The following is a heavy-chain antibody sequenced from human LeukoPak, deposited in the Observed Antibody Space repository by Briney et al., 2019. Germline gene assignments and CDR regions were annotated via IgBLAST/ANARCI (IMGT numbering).Heavy chain of an antibody. CDR3: ARGMGYCSSTSCYFNWFDP. J-gene: IGHJ5*02. CDR1: GFTFSSYS. D-gene: IGHD2-2*01. CDR2: ISSSSSYI. Sequence: GGSLRLSCAASGFTFSSYSMNWVRQAPGKGLEWVSSISSSSSYIYYADSVKGRFTISRDNAKNSLYLQMNSLRAEDTAVYYCARGMGYCSSTSCYFNWFDPWGQGTLVTVSS. V-gene: IGHV3-21*04.